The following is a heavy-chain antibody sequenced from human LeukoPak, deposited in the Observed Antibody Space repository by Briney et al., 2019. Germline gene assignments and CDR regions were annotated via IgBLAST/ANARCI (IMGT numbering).Heavy chain of an antibody. CDR2: INHSGST. Sequence: SETLSLTCAVYGGSFSGYYWSWIRQPPGKGLEWIGEINHSGSTNYNPSLKSRVTISVDTSKNQFSLKLSSVTAADTAVYYCARSPPQPSYYYYYYMDVWGQGTLVTVSS. CDR3: ARSPPQPSYYYYYYMDV. J-gene: IGHJ6*03. D-gene: IGHD1-14*01. CDR1: GGSFSGYY. V-gene: IGHV4-34*01.